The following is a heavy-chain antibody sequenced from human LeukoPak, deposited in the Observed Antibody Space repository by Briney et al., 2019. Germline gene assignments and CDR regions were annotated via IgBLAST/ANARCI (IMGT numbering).Heavy chain of an antibody. CDR1: GFTFNNYA. V-gene: IGHV3-23*01. J-gene: IGHJ4*02. D-gene: IGHD4-17*01. CDR2: ISSTGSYT. CDR3: ARRGESTNYGDYRFDS. Sequence: GGSLRLSCAASGFTFNNYAMNWVRQAPGKGLEWVSAISSTGSYTYHADSVKGRFTISRDNSKNTLYLQMNSLRVEDTAVYYCARRGESTNYGDYRFDSWGQGTLVFVSS.